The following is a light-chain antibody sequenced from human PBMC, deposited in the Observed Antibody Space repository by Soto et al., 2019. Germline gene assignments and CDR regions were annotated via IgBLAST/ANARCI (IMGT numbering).Light chain of an antibody. CDR1: SSDVGGYNY. J-gene: IGLJ2*01. CDR3: SSFTTSSTVV. Sequence: QSALTQPASVSGSPGQSITISCTGTSSDVGGYNYVSWYQQHPGKAPKLMIYEVSNRPSGVSNRFSGSKSDNTASLTISGLQPEDEADYYCSSFTTSSTVVFGGGTKLTVL. CDR2: EVS. V-gene: IGLV2-14*01.